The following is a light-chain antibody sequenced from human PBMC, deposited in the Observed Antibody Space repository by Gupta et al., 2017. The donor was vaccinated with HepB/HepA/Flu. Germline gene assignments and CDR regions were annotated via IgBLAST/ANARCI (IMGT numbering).Light chain of an antibody. Sequence: SSQLTQSPSVSLALGQTVRITCQGVSLRSYYASWYQQKPGQAPVLFIDCKNNRPSGIPDRLSGDSSGKTAYSNTIGDKAEDEADEYCNYRESSGKNWVFGGGTKLTVL. CDR3: NYRESSGKNWV. CDR1: SLRSYY. V-gene: IGLV3-19*01. J-gene: IGLJ3*02. CDR2: CKN.